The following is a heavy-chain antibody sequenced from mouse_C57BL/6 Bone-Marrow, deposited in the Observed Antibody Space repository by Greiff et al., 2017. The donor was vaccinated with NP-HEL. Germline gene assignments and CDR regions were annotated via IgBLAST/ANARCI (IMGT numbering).Heavy chain of an antibody. CDR3: ARDFTTVPCWDY. CDR2: INPSNGGT. CDR1: GYTFTSYW. D-gene: IGHD1-1*01. V-gene: IGHV1-53*01. Sequence: QVQLKQPGTELVKPGASVKLSCKASGYTFTSYWMHWVKQRPGQGLEWIGNINPSNGGTNYNEKFKSKATLTVDKSSSTAYMQLSSLTSEDSAVYYCARDFTTVPCWDYWGQGTTLTVSS. J-gene: IGHJ2*01.